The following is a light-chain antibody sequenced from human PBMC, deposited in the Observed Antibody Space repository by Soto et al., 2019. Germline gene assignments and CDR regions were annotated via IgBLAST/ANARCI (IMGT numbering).Light chain of an antibody. CDR2: GAS. J-gene: IGKJ1*01. CDR3: QQYNNWPQWT. V-gene: IGKV3-15*01. Sequence: EIVLTQSPGTLSLSPGERATLSCRASQSVSSSYLAWYQQKPGQAPRLLIYGASTRATGIPARFSGSGSGTEFTLTISSLQSEDFAVYYCQQYNNWPQWTFGQGTKV. CDR1: QSVSSSY.